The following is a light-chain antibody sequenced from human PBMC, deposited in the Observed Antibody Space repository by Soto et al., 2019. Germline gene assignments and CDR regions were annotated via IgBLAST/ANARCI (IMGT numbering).Light chain of an antibody. J-gene: IGLJ3*02. CDR2: EVS. CDR3: SSYTTSNTVV. V-gene: IGLV2-14*01. CDR1: SSDVGGYNF. Sequence: QSALTQPASVSGSPGQSITISCTGTSSDVGGYNFVSWYQQHPSKAPKLMIYEVSNRPSGVSNRFSGSKSGNTASLTISGLQAEDEADYYCSSYTTSNTVVFGGGTQLTVL.